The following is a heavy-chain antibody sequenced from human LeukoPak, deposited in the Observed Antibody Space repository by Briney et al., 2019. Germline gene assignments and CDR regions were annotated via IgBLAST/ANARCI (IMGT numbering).Heavy chain of an antibody. Sequence: SETLSLTCTVFGGSISSFYWSWIRQPPGRGLGGFGYIYYSGSTNYNPSLKSRVTISVDTSKNHSSLKLSSVTAADAAVYYCARDERRRDGYNYAEVWGQGTLVTVSS. V-gene: IGHV4-59*01. D-gene: IGHD5-24*01. CDR1: GGSISSFY. J-gene: IGHJ4*02. CDR3: ARDERRRDGYNYAEV. CDR2: IYYSGST.